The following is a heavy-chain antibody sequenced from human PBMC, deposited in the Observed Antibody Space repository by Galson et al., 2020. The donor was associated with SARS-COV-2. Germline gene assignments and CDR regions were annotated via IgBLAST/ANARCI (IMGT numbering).Heavy chain of an antibody. D-gene: IGHD2-2*01. J-gene: IGHJ5*02. Sequence: GGSLRLSCAASGLTFSGFAVHWVRQATGKGLEWVGRIKSKAISYATAYAASVKGRFTMSRDDSKNTAYLQMNSLKTEDTAVYYCTIGYCSTTTCYPRFDPWGRGTLVTVSS. V-gene: IGHV3-73*01. CDR2: IKSKAISYAT. CDR3: TIGYCSTTTCYPRFDP. CDR1: GLTFSGFA.